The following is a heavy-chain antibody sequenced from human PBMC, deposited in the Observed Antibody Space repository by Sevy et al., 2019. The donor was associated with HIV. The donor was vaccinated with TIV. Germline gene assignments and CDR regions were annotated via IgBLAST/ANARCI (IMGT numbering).Heavy chain of an antibody. CDR1: GFTFSDAS. CDR2: IKSKSDGGTV. CDR3: ITYPRITTTGTGGFDP. Sequence: GGSLRLSCAASGFTFSDASMGWVRQAAGKGLECVGRIKSKSDGGTVEHAAPVKGRFTISRDDSKDTLYLQMNSLKTEDTAVYFCITYPRITTTGTGGFDPWGQGTLVTVSS. J-gene: IGHJ5*02. D-gene: IGHD6-13*01. V-gene: IGHV3-15*01.